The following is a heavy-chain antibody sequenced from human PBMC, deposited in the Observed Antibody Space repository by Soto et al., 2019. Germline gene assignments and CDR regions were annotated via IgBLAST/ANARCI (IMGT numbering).Heavy chain of an antibody. CDR3: AREVDSSGWYDY. D-gene: IGHD6-19*01. V-gene: IGHV3-21*01. J-gene: IGHJ4*02. Sequence: GGSLRLSCAASGFTFSSYSMNWVRQAPGKGLEWVSSISSSSSYIYYADSVKGRFTISRDNAKNSLYLQMNSLRAEDTAVYYCAREVDSSGWYDYWGQGTLVTVSS. CDR1: GFTFSSYS. CDR2: ISSSSSYI.